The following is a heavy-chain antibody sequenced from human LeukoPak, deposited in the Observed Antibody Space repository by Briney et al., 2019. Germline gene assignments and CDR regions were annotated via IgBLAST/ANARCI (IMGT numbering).Heavy chain of an antibody. CDR1: GFTFSSYG. CDR2: IRYDGSNK. J-gene: IGHJ4*02. Sequence: GGSLRLSCAASGFTFSSYGMHWVRQAPGKGLEGVAFIRYDGSNKYYADSVKGPFTISRDNSKNTLYLQMNSLRAEDTAVYYCASRQTDSSGWYYFDYWGQGTLVTVSS. D-gene: IGHD6-19*01. V-gene: IGHV3-30*02. CDR3: ASRQTDSSGWYYFDY.